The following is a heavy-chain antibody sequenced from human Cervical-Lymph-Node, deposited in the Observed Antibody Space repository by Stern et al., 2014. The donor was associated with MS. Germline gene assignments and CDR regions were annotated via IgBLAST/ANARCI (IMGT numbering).Heavy chain of an antibody. CDR1: GFTFSHYS. D-gene: IGHD4-17*01. J-gene: IGHJ4*02. CDR3: ARARVGDYARSPHLDS. CDR2: ISNNATHT. Sequence: EVQLVESGGGLVTPGESLSLSCDASGFTFSHYSINWVRQAPGQGLEWISSISNNATHTFYADSMEGRFTIARDSAKDSVSLLMVSRRAEDTAVYYCARARVGDYARSPHLDSWGQGTLVTVSS. V-gene: IGHV3-21*01.